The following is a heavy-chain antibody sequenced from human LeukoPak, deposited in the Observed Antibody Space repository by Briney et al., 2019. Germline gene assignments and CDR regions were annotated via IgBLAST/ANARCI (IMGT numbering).Heavy chain of an antibody. CDR1: GDSVSSNSAA. Sequence: SQTLSLTCAISGDSVSSNSAAWNWIRQSPSRGLEWLGRTCYRSKWYNDYAVSVKSRITINPDTSKNQFSLQLNSVTPEDTAVYYCARDGVDTMVRGVIGYFDYWGQGTLVTVSS. CDR2: TCYRSKWYN. J-gene: IGHJ4*02. D-gene: IGHD3-10*01. V-gene: IGHV6-1*01. CDR3: ARDGVDTMVRGVIGYFDY.